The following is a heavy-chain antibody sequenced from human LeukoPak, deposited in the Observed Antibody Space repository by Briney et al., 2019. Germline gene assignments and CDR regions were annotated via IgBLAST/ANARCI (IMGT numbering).Heavy chain of an antibody. CDR1: GGSISSYY. Sequence: SETLSLTCTVSGGSISSYYWSWIRQPPRKGLEWIGYIYYSGSTNYNPSLKSRVTISVDTSKNQFSLKLSSVTAADTAVYYCARAAPSSGDAFDIWGQGTMVTVSS. D-gene: IGHD3-10*01. J-gene: IGHJ3*02. V-gene: IGHV4-59*01. CDR2: IYYSGST. CDR3: ARAAPSSGDAFDI.